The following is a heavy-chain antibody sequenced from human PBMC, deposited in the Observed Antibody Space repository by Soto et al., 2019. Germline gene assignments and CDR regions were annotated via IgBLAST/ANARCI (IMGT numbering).Heavy chain of an antibody. Sequence: EVQLVESGGGLVQPGGSLRLSCAASGFTFSSYWMSWVRQAPGKGLEWVANIKQDGSEKYYVDSVKGRFTISRDNAKKSLYLQMNNLRAEDTSVYYCARGLERFLLFDLWGRGTLVTVSS. D-gene: IGHD1-1*01. CDR2: IKQDGSEK. J-gene: IGHJ2*01. CDR3: ARGLERFLLFDL. CDR1: GFTFSSYW. V-gene: IGHV3-7*03.